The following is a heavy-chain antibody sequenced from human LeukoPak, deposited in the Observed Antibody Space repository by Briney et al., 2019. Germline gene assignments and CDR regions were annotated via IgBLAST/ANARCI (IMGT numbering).Heavy chain of an antibody. Sequence: GGSLRLSCAASGFTFSTYSINWVPEAPGKGLEWVSYINSVSGTISYAHSVKGRFTISSDNAKNSLYLQMNSLRVEDTAVYYCARDFKYAFDFWGQGTMVTVSS. CDR1: GFTFSTYS. CDR3: ARDFKYAFDF. J-gene: IGHJ3*01. CDR2: INSVSGTI. V-gene: IGHV3-48*01.